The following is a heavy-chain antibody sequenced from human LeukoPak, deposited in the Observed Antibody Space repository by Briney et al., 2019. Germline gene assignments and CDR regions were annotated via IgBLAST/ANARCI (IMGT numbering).Heavy chain of an antibody. CDR1: GGSFSGYY. CDR3: ARSLYGWERLGYFDY. CDR2: INHSGST. Sequence: SETLSLTCAVYGGSFSGYYWSWIRQPPGKGLEWIGEINHSGSTNYNPSLKSRVTMSVDTSKNQFSLKLSSVTAADTAVYYCARSLYGWERLGYFDYWGQGTLVTVSS. D-gene: IGHD1-26*01. J-gene: IGHJ4*02. V-gene: IGHV4-34*01.